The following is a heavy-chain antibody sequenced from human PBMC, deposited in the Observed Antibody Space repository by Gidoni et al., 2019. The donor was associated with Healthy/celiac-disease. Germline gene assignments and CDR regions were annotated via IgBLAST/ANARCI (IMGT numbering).Heavy chain of an antibody. J-gene: IGHJ4*02. CDR2: IIPIFGTA. CDR3: ARDYYGSGSYYKRSYFDY. V-gene: IGHV1-69*01. CDR1: GGTFSSYA. D-gene: IGHD3-10*01. Sequence: QVQLVQSGAEVKKTGSSVKVSCKASGGTFSSYAISWVRQSPGQGLEWMGGIIPIFGTANYAQKFQGRVTITADESTSTAYMELSSLRSEDTAVYYCARDYYGSGSYYKRSYFDYWGQGTLVTVSS.